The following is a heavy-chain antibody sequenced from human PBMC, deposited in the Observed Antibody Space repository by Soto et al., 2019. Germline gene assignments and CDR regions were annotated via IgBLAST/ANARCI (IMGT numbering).Heavy chain of an antibody. Sequence: GGSLRLSCVGSGFTFNKYAVNWVRQAPGKGLEWLSMISATGHLTRYADSVRGRFTVSRDNSMNTVYLQMNSLRAEDTAIYYCVKSDCAGDCRLLPFWGQGT. CDR2: ISATGHLT. J-gene: IGHJ4*02. D-gene: IGHD2-21*02. CDR1: GFTFNKYA. V-gene: IGHV3-23*01. CDR3: VKSDCAGDCRLLPF.